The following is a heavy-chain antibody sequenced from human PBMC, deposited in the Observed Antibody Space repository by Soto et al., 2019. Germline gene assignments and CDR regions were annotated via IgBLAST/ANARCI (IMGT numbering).Heavy chain of an antibody. V-gene: IGHV4-61*08. J-gene: IGHJ4*02. D-gene: IGHD3-22*01. Sequence: PSETLSLTCTVSGGSISSGDYYWSWIRQPPGKGLEWIGYIYYSGSTNYNPSLKSRVTISVDTSKNQFSLKLSSVTAADTAVYYCARDDYYDSSGYYVWGQGTLVTVSS. CDR2: IYYSGST. CDR1: GGSISSGDYY. CDR3: ARDDYYDSSGYYV.